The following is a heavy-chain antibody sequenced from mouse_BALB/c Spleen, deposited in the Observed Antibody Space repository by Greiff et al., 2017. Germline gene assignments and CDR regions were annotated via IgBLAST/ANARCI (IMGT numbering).Heavy chain of an antibody. CDR3: ARKGGYYAMDY. CDR2: IDPSDSYT. V-gene: IGHV1-69*02. J-gene: IGHJ4*01. D-gene: IGHD1-1*02. CDR1: GYTFTSYW. Sequence: QVQLQQPGAELVKPGASVKLSCTASGYTFTSYWMHWVKQRPGQGLEWIGEIDPSDSYTNYNQKFKGKATLTVDKSSSTAYMQLSSLTSEDSAVYCCARKGGYYAMDYWGQGTSVTVSS.